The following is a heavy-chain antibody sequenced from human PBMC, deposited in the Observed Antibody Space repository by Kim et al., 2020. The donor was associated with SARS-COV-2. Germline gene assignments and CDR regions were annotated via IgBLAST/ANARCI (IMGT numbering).Heavy chain of an antibody. J-gene: IGHJ4*02. Sequence: YYADAVKGRFTISRDNSKNTLYLQMNSLRAEDTAVYYCAKEQGTSGAVAYWGQGTLVTVSS. D-gene: IGHD3-10*01. V-gene: IGHV3-30*02. CDR3: AKEQGTSGAVAY.